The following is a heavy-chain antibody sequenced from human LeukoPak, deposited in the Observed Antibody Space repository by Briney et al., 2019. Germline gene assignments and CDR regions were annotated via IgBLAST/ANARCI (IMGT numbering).Heavy chain of an antibody. CDR3: ATRVGATFYFDY. V-gene: IGHV1-69*13. D-gene: IGHD1-26*01. CDR2: IIPIFGTA. CDR1: GGTFSSYA. J-gene: IGHJ4*02. Sequence: SVKVSCKASGGTFSSYAISWVRQAPGQGREWMGGIIPIFGTANYAQKFQGRVTITADESTSTAYMELSSLRSEDTAVYYCATRVGATFYFDYWGQGTLVTVSS.